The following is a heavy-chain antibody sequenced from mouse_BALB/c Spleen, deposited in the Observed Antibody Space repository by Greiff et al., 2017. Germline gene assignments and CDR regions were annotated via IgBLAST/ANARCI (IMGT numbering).Heavy chain of an antibody. Sequence: QVQLQQSGPGLVQPSQSLSITCTVSGFSLTSYGVHWVRQSPGKGLEWLGVIWSGGSTDYNAAFISRLSISKDNSKSQVFFKMNSLQANDTAIYYCARMSYGNYVYFDYWGQGTTLTVSS. CDR1: GFSLTSYG. CDR3: ARMSYGNYVYFDY. D-gene: IGHD2-1*01. J-gene: IGHJ2*01. CDR2: IWSGGST. V-gene: IGHV2-2*02.